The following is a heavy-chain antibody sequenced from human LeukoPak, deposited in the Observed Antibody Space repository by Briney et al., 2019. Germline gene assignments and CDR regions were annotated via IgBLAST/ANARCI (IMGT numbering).Heavy chain of an antibody. Sequence: PSETLSLTGTVSGGSISTYYWSWIRQPPGKGLEWIGYIYYSGSTNYNPSLKSRVTTSVDTSKNQFSLKLSSVTAADTAVYYCARVGYYYDSSGYHYFFDYWGQGTLVTVSS. CDR2: IYYSGST. J-gene: IGHJ4*02. CDR3: ARVGYYYDSSGYHYFFDY. CDR1: GGSISTYY. D-gene: IGHD3-22*01. V-gene: IGHV4-59*01.